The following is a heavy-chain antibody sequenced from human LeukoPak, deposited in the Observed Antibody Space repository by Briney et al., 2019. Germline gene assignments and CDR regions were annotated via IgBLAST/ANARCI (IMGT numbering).Heavy chain of an antibody. V-gene: IGHV3-23*01. J-gene: IGHJ4*02. CDR2: ITGGGRT. CDR3: ARLYSGTSSWYDY. Sequence: GGSLRLSCAASGFTFSDYAMSWVRQAPGKGPEWVSAITGGGRTYYADSVKGRFTISRDTSMNTLYLQMNSLRADDTAIYYCARLYSGTSSWYDYWGQGTLVTVSS. CDR1: GFTFSDYA. D-gene: IGHD1-26*01.